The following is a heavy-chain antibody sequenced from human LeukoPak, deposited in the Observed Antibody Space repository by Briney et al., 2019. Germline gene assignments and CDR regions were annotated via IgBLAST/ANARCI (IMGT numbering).Heavy chain of an antibody. Sequence: GGSLRLSCAASGFTFSSSWMSWVRQAPGKGLEWVANIKQDGSEKYYVGSVKGRFTISRDNAKNSLYLQMDSLKAEDTAVYYCARDGPYSTSSTHPPWGQGTLVTVSS. CDR1: GFTFSSSW. CDR2: IKQDGSEK. CDR3: ARDGPYSTSSTHPP. J-gene: IGHJ5*02. V-gene: IGHV3-7*03. D-gene: IGHD6-6*01.